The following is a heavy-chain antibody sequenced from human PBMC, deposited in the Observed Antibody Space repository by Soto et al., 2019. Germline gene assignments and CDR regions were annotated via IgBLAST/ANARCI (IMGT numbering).Heavy chain of an antibody. CDR1: GGSFSGYY. CDR3: ARGTYCSSTSCLRTTNYYDYYYMDV. Sequence: SETLSLTCAVYGGSFSGYYWSWIRQPPGKGLEWIGEINHSGSTNYNPSPKSRVTISVDTSKNQFSLKLSSVTAADTAVYYCARGTYCSSTSCLRTTNYYDYYYMDVWGKGTTVTVS. CDR2: INHSGST. D-gene: IGHD2-2*01. J-gene: IGHJ6*03. V-gene: IGHV4-34*01.